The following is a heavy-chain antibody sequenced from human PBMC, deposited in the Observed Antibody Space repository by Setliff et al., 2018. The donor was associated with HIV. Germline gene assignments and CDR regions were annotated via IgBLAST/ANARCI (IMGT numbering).Heavy chain of an antibody. J-gene: IGHJ4*02. CDR1: GYTFTDYY. V-gene: IGHV1-69-2*01. Sequence: ASVKVSCKASGYTFTDYYMHWVQQAPGKGLEWMGRVDPEDGETIYAEKFQGRITITADTSTDTAYMELNSLRSEDTAMYYCATLDYYGSQTYNLALHYWGQGTLVTVSS. CDR3: ATLDYYGSQTYNLALHY. D-gene: IGHD3-10*01. CDR2: VDPEDGET.